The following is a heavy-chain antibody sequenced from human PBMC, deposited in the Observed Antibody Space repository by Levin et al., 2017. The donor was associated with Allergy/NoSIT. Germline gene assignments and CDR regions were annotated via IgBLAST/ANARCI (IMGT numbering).Heavy chain of an antibody. V-gene: IGHV3-23*01. J-gene: IGHJ4*02. CDR1: GFTFSSYV. D-gene: IGHD4-17*01. Sequence: TGGSLRLSCAASGFTFSSYVMSWVRQPPGKGLEWVSIISGSGGSTYYPDSVKGRFTISRDNSENTLYLQMNRLRADDTAVYYCARAEDDYGDPVRFDDWGQGALVTVSS. CDR3: ARAEDDYGDPVRFDD. CDR2: ISGSGGST.